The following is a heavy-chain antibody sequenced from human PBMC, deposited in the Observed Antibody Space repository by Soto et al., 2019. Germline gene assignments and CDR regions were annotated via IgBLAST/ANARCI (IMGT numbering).Heavy chain of an antibody. J-gene: IGHJ5*02. Sequence: AGGSLRLSCAASGFTFSSYAMHWVRQAPGKGLEWVAVISYDGSNKYYADSVKGRFTISRDNSKNTLYLQMNSLRAEDTAVYYCARDRKGHSSWEYNWFDPWGQGTLVTVSS. CDR3: ARDRKGHSSWEYNWFDP. CDR2: ISYDGSNK. V-gene: IGHV3-30-3*01. D-gene: IGHD6-13*01. CDR1: GFTFSSYA.